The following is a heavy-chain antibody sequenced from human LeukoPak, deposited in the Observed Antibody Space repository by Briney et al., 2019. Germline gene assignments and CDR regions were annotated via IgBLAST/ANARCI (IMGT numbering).Heavy chain of an antibody. D-gene: IGHD1-1*01. Sequence: PGGSLRLPCTASGFXFSSLAITWVRQAPGKGLEWVSTIRSNGDTTYNADSVKGRFTISRDNSKNTLYLELNSLRVEDTATFYCAKGQELDDGVFDSWGQGTMVTVSS. CDR3: AKGQELDDGVFDS. V-gene: IGHV3-23*01. CDR2: IRSNGDTT. CDR1: GFXFSSLA. J-gene: IGHJ4*02.